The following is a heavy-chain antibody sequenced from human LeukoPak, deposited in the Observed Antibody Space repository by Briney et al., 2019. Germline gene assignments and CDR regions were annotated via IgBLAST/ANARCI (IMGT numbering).Heavy chain of an antibody. Sequence: ASVKVSCKASGYTFTSYGISWVRQAPGQGLEWMGWISAYNGNTNYAQKLQGRVTMTTDTSTSTAYMELRSLRSDDTAVYYCARDESRGHDFWSGYYNDYYYGMDVWGQGTTVTVSS. CDR2: ISAYNGNT. V-gene: IGHV1-18*01. CDR3: ARDESRGHDFWSGYYNDYYYGMDV. CDR1: GYTFTSYG. D-gene: IGHD3-3*01. J-gene: IGHJ6*02.